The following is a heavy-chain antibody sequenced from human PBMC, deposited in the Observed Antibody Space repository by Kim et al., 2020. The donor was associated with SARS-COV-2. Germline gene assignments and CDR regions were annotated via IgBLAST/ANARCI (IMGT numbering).Heavy chain of an antibody. CDR2: IIPIFGTA. CDR1: GGTFSSYA. Sequence: SVKVSCKASGGTFSSYAISWVRQAPGQGLEWMGGIIPIFGTANYAQKFQGRVTITADESTSTAYMELSSLSSEDTAVYYCASPPGGYDSSGLSPTDWGQGTLVTVSS. CDR3: ASPPGGYDSSGLSPTD. J-gene: IGHJ4*02. D-gene: IGHD3-22*01. V-gene: IGHV1-69*13.